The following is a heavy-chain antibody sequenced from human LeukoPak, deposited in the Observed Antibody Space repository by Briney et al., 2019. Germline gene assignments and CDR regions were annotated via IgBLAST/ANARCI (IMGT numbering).Heavy chain of an antibody. CDR1: GFTFSSYE. Sequence: GGSLRLSCAASGFTFSSYEMNWVRQAPGKGLEWVAFIRYDGSNKYYADSVKGRFTISRDNSKNTLYLQMNSLRAEDTAVYYCASDYGSGRENWFDPWGQGTLVTVSS. V-gene: IGHV3-30*02. J-gene: IGHJ5*02. CDR3: ASDYGSGRENWFDP. D-gene: IGHD3-10*01. CDR2: IRYDGSNK.